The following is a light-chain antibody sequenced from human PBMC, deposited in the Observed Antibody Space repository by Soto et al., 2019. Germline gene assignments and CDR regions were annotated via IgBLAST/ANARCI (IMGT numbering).Light chain of an antibody. CDR3: PHYNNRPWR. Sequence: AALSVSKGERATLSSRASRGVSSNLAWYQQKPGQAPRPGIYGASTRATGIPARFSGSGSGTEFTLTISSLQSEDFTVYYCPHYNNRPWRFG. V-gene: IGKV3-15*01. J-gene: IGKJ4*02. CDR1: RGVSSN. CDR2: GAS.